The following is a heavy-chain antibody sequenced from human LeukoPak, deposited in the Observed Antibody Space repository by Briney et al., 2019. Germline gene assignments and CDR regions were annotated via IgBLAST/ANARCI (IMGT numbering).Heavy chain of an antibody. Sequence: GGSLRLSCAASGFTFSSYAMSCVRQAPGKGLEWVSAISGSGGSTYYADSVKGRFTISRDNSKNTLYLQMNSLRAEDTAVYYCAKTGTPWYYFDYWGQGTLVTVSS. D-gene: IGHD6-13*01. CDR3: AKTGTPWYYFDY. CDR1: GFTFSSYA. CDR2: ISGSGGST. J-gene: IGHJ4*02. V-gene: IGHV3-23*01.